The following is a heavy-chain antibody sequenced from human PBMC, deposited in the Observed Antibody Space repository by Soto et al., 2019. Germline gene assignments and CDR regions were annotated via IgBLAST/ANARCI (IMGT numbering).Heavy chain of an antibody. J-gene: IGHJ4*02. CDR2: ISSSSSYT. CDR1: GFTFSDYY. V-gene: IGHV3-11*06. D-gene: IGHD6-13*01. Sequence: PGGSLRLSCVASGFTFSDYYMSWIRQAPGKGLEWVSYISSSSSYTNYADSVKGRFTISRDNAKNSLYLQMNSLRAEDTAVYYCAKDRSGSWAFDYWGQGTLVTVSS. CDR3: AKDRSGSWAFDY.